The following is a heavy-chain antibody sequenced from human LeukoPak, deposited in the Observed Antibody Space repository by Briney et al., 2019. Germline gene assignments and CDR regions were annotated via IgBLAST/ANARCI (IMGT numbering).Heavy chain of an antibody. J-gene: IGHJ4*02. CDR3: ARSVDILTGYYGGYFDY. CDR1: GGSFSGYY. D-gene: IGHD3-9*01. Sequence: PSETLSLTCAVYGGSFSGYYWSWIRQPPGKGLEWIGEINHSGSTDYNPSLKSRVTISLDTSKNQFSLRLSSVTAADTAVYYCARSVDILTGYYGGYFDYRGQGTLVTVSS. CDR2: INHSGST. V-gene: IGHV4-34*01.